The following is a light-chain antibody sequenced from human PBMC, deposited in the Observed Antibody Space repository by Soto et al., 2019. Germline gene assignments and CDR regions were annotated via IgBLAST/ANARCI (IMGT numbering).Light chain of an antibody. V-gene: IGKV3-11*01. J-gene: IGKJ4*01. Sequence: EIVLTQSPATLSLSPGERATLSCRASQSVTDFLAWYQQKPGQAPRLLIYDASNRATGVPARFSGSGSGTDFTLTISSLEPEDSAVSYCQQRSGWPPLTFGGGTKVAIK. CDR1: QSVTDF. CDR3: QQRSGWPPLT. CDR2: DAS.